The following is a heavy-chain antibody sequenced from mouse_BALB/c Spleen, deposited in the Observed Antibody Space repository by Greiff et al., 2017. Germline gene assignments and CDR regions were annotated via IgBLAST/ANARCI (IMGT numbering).Heavy chain of an antibody. D-gene: IGHD1-1*01. J-gene: IGHJ3*01. V-gene: IGHV1-9*01. CDR1: GYTFSSYW. CDR2: ILPGSGST. CDR3: ARRELLFAY. Sequence: QVQLQQSGAELMKPGASVKISCKATGYTFSSYWIEWVKQRPGHGLEWIGEILPGSGSTNYNEKFKGKATFTADKSSNTAYMQLSSLTSEDSAVYYCARRELLFAYWGQGTLVTVSA.